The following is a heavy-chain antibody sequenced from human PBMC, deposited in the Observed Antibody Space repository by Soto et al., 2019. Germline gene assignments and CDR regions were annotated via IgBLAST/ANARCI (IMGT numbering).Heavy chain of an antibody. V-gene: IGHV1-3*04. CDR2: IHTAKGNT. D-gene: IGHD6-25*01. CDR3: ARRKERSGPHYFDY. CDR1: GYTFTHNV. Sequence: ASVKVSCKPSGYTFTHNVIHWLRQAPGQTLEWMGWIHTAKGNTKYSQKFQARVTLTRDTAAGTAYMELNSLRSDDTAVYYCARRKERSGPHYFDYWGQGSQVTVSS. J-gene: IGHJ4*02.